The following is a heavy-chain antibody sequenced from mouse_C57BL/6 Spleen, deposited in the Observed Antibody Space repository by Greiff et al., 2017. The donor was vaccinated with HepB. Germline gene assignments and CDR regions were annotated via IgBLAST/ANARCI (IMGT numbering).Heavy chain of an antibody. CDR2: INPNHGGT. CDR3: ARSGDYYGNAWFAY. J-gene: IGHJ3*01. Sequence: EVQLQQSGPELVKPGASVKIPCKASGYTFTDYNMDWVKQSHGKSLEWIGDINPNHGGTIYNQKFKGKATLTVDQYSSTAYMEPSSLTSGDTAVYYCARSGDYYGNAWFAYWGQGTRVTVSA. D-gene: IGHD2-1*01. V-gene: IGHV1-18*01. CDR1: GYTFTDYN.